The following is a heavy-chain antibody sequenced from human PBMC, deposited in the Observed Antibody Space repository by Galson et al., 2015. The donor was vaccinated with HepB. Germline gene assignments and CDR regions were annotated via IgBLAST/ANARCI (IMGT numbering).Heavy chain of an antibody. Sequence: LRLSCAASGFTFSDYSMNWVRQPPGKGLEWVSSISSSTSSSYIYYADSVKGRFTISRDNAKNSLYLQMNSLRAEDTAVYYCARDSTGFEYWGQGTLVTVSS. J-gene: IGHJ4*02. V-gene: IGHV3-21*01. CDR1: GFTFSDYS. D-gene: IGHD1-1*01. CDR3: ARDSTGFEY. CDR2: ISSSTSSSYI.